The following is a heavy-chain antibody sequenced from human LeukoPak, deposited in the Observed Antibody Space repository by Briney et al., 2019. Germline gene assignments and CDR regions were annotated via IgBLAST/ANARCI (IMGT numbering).Heavy chain of an antibody. J-gene: IGHJ4*02. CDR3: ARVADTAMVMDY. V-gene: IGHV1-2*06. D-gene: IGHD5-18*01. CDR1: GYTFTGYC. Sequence: GASVKVSCKASGYTFTGYCMHWVRQAPGQGLEWMGRINPNSGGTNYAQKFQGRVTMTRDTSISTAYMELSRLRSDDTAVYYCARVADTAMVMDYWGQGTLVTVSS. CDR2: INPNSGGT.